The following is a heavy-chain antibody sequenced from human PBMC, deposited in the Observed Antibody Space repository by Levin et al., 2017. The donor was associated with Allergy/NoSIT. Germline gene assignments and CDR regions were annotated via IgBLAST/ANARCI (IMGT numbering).Heavy chain of an antibody. D-gene: IGHD5-12*01. CDR1: GFTFSSYA. CDR2: IYASADSI. V-gene: IGHV3-23*01. Sequence: GESLKISCAASGFTFSSYAMSWVRQAPGKGLEWVSAIYASADSIYYSDSVKGRFTISRDSSKNTLYLHMNSLRAEDTAVYYCARSSRGYGTFDSWGQGTLVTVSS. J-gene: IGHJ4*02. CDR3: ARSSRGYGTFDS.